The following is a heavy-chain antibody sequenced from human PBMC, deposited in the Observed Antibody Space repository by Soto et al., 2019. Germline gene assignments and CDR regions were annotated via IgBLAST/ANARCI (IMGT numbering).Heavy chain of an antibody. CDR3: AKDRSSPPGAMHV. CDR2: IWYDGTDN. J-gene: IGHJ6*02. CDR1: GVAFSRDG. Sequence: GGSLRLSCAASGVAFSRDGMHWVRQAPDKGLEWVAVIWYDGTDNYYADSVKGRFTISRDNSRNTLYLQVDSLRVDDTAVYYCAKDRSSPPGAMHVWGPGTTGTVFS. D-gene: IGHD6-13*01. V-gene: IGHV3-33*06.